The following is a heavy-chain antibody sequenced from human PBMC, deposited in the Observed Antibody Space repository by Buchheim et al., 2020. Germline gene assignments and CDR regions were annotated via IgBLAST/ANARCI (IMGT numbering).Heavy chain of an antibody. CDR2: VYDTGST. V-gene: IGHV4-59*08. CDR3: ARWAGQFDY. D-gene: IGHD1-26*01. J-gene: IGHJ4*02. Sequence: QVQLQESGPGLVKPSETLSLTCSVSGDSINGYYWSWIGQPPGKGLEWVGYVYDTGSTYYNPSLESRVTISVDASKNQFSLRLRSVTAADTAVYYCARWAGQFDYWGQGTL. CDR1: GDSINGYY.